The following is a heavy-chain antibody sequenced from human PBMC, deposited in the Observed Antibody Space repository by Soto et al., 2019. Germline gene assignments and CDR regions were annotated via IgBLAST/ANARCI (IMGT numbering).Heavy chain of an antibody. CDR3: TRTADPVGYSSSWYLVY. J-gene: IGHJ4*02. V-gene: IGHV3-73*01. CDR1: GFTFSGSA. CDR2: IRSKANSYAT. Sequence: EVQLVESGGGLVQPGGSLKLSCAASGFTFSGSAMHWVRQASGKGLEWVGRIRSKANSYATAYAASVKGRFTISRDDSKNTAYLQMNSLKTEDTAVYYCTRTADPVGYSSSWYLVYWGQGTLVTVSS. D-gene: IGHD6-13*01.